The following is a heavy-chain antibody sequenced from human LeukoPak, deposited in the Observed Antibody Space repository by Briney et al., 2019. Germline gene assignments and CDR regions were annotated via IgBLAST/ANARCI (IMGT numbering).Heavy chain of an antibody. CDR1: GGSIGSYY. CDR3: ARVWSFSYYYMDV. CDR2: IYYSGST. V-gene: IGHV4-59*01. J-gene: IGHJ6*03. D-gene: IGHD3-3*01. Sequence: SETLSLTCTVSGGSIGSYYWSWIRQPPGKGLEWIGYIYYSGSTNYNPSLKSRVTISVDTSKNQFSLKLSSVTAADTAVYYCARVWSFSYYYMDVWGKGTTVTVSS.